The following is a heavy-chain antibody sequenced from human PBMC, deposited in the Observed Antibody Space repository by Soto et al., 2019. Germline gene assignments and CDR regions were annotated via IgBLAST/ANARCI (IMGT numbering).Heavy chain of an antibody. V-gene: IGHV3-43D*04. D-gene: IGHD6-19*01. J-gene: IGHJ6*02. CDR1: GFTFDDYA. CDR3: AKDMWSSGWTGRFSGGAYYYYGMDV. Sequence: ASLRLSCAASGFTFDDYAMHWVRQAPGKGLEWVSLISWDGGSTYYADSVKGRFTISRDNSKNSLYLQMNSLRAEDTALYYCAKDMWSSGWTGRFSGGAYYYYGMDVWGQGTTVTVSS. CDR2: ISWDGGST.